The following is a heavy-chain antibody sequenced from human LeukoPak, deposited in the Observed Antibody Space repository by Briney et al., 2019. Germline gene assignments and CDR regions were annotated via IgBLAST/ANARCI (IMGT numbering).Heavy chain of an antibody. CDR1: GGSFSGYY. CDR3: ARDSAAMVTD. CDR2: INHSGST. J-gene: IGHJ4*02. D-gene: IGHD5-18*01. Sequence: SETLSLTCAVYGGSFSGYYWSWIRQPPGKGLEWIGEINHSGSTNYNPSLKSRVTISVDTSKNQFSLKLSSVTAADTAVYYCARDSAAMVTDWGQGTLVTVSS. V-gene: IGHV4-34*01.